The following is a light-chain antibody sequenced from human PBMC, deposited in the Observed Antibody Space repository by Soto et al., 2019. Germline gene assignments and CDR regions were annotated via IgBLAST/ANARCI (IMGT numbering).Light chain of an antibody. CDR1: QSVFSW. Sequence: DIQMTQSPSTLSASVGDRVTITCRASQSVFSWLAWYQQEPGTAPKLLIYDASTLEAGVPSRFRGSGSGTEFTLTIGGLQPDDFATYHCQQYSSLSWSFGQGTKVEVK. J-gene: IGKJ1*01. V-gene: IGKV1-5*01. CDR3: QQYSSLSWS. CDR2: DAS.